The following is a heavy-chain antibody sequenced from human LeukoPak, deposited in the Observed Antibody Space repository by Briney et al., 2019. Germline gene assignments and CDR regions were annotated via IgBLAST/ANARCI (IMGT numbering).Heavy chain of an antibody. Sequence: ASVKVSCKASGYTFTSYAMNWVRQAPGQGLEWMGWINTNTGNPTYAQGFTGRFVFSLDTSVSTAYLQISSLKAEDTAVYYCARDFGCSSTSCYSLFDYWGQGTLVTVSS. CDR1: GYTFTSYA. D-gene: IGHD2-2*01. J-gene: IGHJ4*02. CDR2: INTNTGNP. V-gene: IGHV7-4-1*02. CDR3: ARDFGCSSTSCYSLFDY.